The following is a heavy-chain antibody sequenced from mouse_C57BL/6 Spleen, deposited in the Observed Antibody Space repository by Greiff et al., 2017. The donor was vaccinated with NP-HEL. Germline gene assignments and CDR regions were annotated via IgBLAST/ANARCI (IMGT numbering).Heavy chain of an antibody. V-gene: IGHV3-6*01. D-gene: IGHD2-4*01. CDR2: ISYDGSN. CDR3: ARGGLRRDWFAY. J-gene: IGHJ3*01. Sequence: VQLKESGPGLVKPSRSLSLPCPVTGYSFPGGFSWNWFRQFQGNKLEWMGYISYDGSNNYNPSLKNRISITRDTSKNQFFLKLNSVTTEDTATYYCARGGLRRDWFAYWGQGTLVTVSA. CDR1: GYSFPGGFS.